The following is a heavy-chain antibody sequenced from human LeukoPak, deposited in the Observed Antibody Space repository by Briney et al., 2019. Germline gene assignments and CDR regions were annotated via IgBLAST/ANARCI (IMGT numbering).Heavy chain of an antibody. J-gene: IGHJ4*02. CDR2: INHSGST. D-gene: IGHD6-6*01. Sequence: SETLSLTCAVYGGSFSGYYWSWIRQPPGKGLDWIGEINHSGSTNYNPSLKSRVTISVDTSKNQFSLKLSSVTAADTAVYYCARLLKTDSSSDYWGQGTLVTVSS. CDR3: ARLLKTDSSSDY. V-gene: IGHV4-34*01. CDR1: GGSFSGYY.